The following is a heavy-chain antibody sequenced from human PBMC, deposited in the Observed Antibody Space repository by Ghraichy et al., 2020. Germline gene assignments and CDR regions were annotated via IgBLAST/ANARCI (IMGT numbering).Heavy chain of an antibody. CDR2: IYHSGST. J-gene: IGHJ5*02. V-gene: IGHV4-38-2*02. D-gene: IGHD3-3*01. Sequence: SETLSLTCTVSAYSISSGYYWGWIRQPPGKGLEWIGSIYHSGSTYYNPSLKSRVTISVDTSKNQFSLKLSSVTAADTAVYYCARDHLPVLRFLNWFDPWGQGTLVTVYS. CDR3: ARDHLPVLRFLNWFDP. CDR1: AYSISSGYY.